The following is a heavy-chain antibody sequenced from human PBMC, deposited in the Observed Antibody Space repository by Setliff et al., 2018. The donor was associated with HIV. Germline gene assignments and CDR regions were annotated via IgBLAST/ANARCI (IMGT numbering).Heavy chain of an antibody. Sequence: GGSLRLSCAASGFTFRNHGMNWVRQAPGKGLEWIAYISSSRDTSSSDTRSYADSVKGRFTISRDNAKNSLYLQMNSLRAEDTALYYCARSGYSSSSIDYWGQGTLVTVSS. CDR2: ISSSRDTSSSDTR. V-gene: IGHV3-48*04. D-gene: IGHD6-13*01. J-gene: IGHJ4*02. CDR1: GFTFRNHG. CDR3: ARSGYSSSSIDY.